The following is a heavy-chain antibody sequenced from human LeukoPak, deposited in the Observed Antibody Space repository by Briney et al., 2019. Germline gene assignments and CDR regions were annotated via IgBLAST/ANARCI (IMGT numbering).Heavy chain of an antibody. CDR2: IIPILGTA. V-gene: IGHV1-69*01. CDR1: GGTFSSYA. CDR3: AIGYCSGGSCYGMDYYYYGMDV. Sequence: GASVKVSCKASGGTFSSYAISWVRQAPGQGLEWMGGIIPILGTANYAQKFQGRVTITADESTSTAYMELSSLRSEDTAVYYCAIGYCSGGSCYGMDYYYYGMDVWGQGTTVTVSS. J-gene: IGHJ6*02. D-gene: IGHD2-15*01.